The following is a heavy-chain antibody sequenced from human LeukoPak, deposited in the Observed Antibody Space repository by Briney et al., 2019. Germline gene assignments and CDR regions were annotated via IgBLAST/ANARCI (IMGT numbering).Heavy chain of an antibody. Sequence: GASVKVSRKASGYTLPSYDINWVRPATGQGGEWMGWMNPNSGNTGNAQKFQGRVTMTRNTSISTAYMELSSLRSEDTAVYYCARLISSSWFLDYWGQGTLVTVSS. CDR1: GYTLPSYD. J-gene: IGHJ4*02. CDR2: MNPNSGNT. CDR3: ARLISSSWFLDY. V-gene: IGHV1-8*01. D-gene: IGHD6-13*01.